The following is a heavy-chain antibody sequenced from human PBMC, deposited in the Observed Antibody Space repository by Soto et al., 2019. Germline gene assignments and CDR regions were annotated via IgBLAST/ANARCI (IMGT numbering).Heavy chain of an antibody. CDR1: GFTFSSYW. D-gene: IGHD6-13*01. V-gene: IGHV3-7*01. CDR3: ARGWYSSSWQEVWYFDL. Sequence: EVQLVESGGGLVQPGGSLRLSCAASGFTFSSYWMTWVRQAPGKGLEWVANIKQDGSEKYYVDSVKGRFTISRDNAKNSLYLQMNSLRAEDTAVYYCARGWYSSSWQEVWYFDLWGRGTLVTVSS. CDR2: IKQDGSEK. J-gene: IGHJ2*01.